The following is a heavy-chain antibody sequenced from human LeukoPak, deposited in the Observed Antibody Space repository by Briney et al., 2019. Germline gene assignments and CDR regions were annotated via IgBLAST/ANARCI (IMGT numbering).Heavy chain of an antibody. CDR3: ARGFRDSSSSAVDY. CDR2: ISYDGRNK. D-gene: IGHD6-6*01. CDR1: GFTFSSHA. J-gene: IGHJ4*02. Sequence: GGSLRLSCAAFGFTFSSHALHWVHQAPDKGLEWVAVISYDGRNKYYADSVKGRFTISRDNSKNTLDLQMNSLRAEDTAVYYCARGFRDSSSSAVDYWGQGTLVTVSS. V-gene: IGHV3-30*04.